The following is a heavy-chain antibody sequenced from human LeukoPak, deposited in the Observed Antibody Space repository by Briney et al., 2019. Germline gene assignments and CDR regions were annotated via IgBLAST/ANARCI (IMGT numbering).Heavy chain of an antibody. CDR2: ISSSGST. CDR1: GASISSYY. Sequence: PSETLSLTCTVSGASISSYYLSRVRQPPGKGLEWIAYISSSGSTNYNPSLKNRVTISEDTSKSQFSLRLTSVTAADTAIYYCARLFTSAALDIWGQGTMVTVSS. J-gene: IGHJ3*02. V-gene: IGHV4-59*01. D-gene: IGHD3-10*01. CDR3: ARLFTSAALDI.